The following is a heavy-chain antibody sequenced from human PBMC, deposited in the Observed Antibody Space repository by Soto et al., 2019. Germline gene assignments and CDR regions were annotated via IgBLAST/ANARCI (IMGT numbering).Heavy chain of an antibody. J-gene: IGHJ6*02. CDR1: GFTFSSYA. V-gene: IGHV3-30-3*01. CDR3: ARYLKLTFDYGMDV. Sequence: PGGSLRLSCAASGFTFSSYAMHWVRQAPGKGLEWVAVISYDGSNKYYADSVKGRFTISRDNSKNTLYLQMNSLRAEDTAVYYCARYLKLTFDYGMDVWGQGTTVTVSS. D-gene: IGHD3-10*01. CDR2: ISYDGSNK.